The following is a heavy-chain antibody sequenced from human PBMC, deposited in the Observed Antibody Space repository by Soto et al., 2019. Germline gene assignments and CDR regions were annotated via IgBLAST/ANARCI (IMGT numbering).Heavy chain of an antibody. Sequence: GGSLRLSCAASGFTFSSYGMHWVRQAPGKGLEWVAVISYDGSNKYYADSVKGRFTISRDNSKNTLYLQMNSLRAEDTAVYYCAKRQDIVLVPAAPKGGATDFWGQGTMGTLSS. J-gene: IGHJ3*01. V-gene: IGHV3-30*18. CDR3: AKRQDIVLVPAAPKGGATDF. CDR2: ISYDGSNK. D-gene: IGHD2-2*01. CDR1: GFTFSSYG.